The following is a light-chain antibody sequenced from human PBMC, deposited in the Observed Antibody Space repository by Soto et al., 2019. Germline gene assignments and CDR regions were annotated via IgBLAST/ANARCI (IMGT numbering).Light chain of an antibody. V-gene: IGKV3-20*01. J-gene: IGKJ1*01. Sequence: EIVLTQSPGTLSLSPGERATLSCRASQSVSSSYLAWYQQKPGQAPRLLIYGASSRATGIPDRFSGSGSGTYNTLTISRLAPEDFAVYYWQQYFSPPLTFGQGTKVEIK. CDR3: QQYFSPPLT. CDR1: QSVSSSY. CDR2: GAS.